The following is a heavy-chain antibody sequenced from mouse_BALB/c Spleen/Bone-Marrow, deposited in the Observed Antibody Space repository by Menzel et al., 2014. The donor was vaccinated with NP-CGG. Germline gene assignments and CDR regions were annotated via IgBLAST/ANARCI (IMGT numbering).Heavy chain of an antibody. V-gene: IGHV1-4*01. CDR1: GYTFTSYW. D-gene: IGHD4-1*01. J-gene: IGHJ2*01. Sequence: VMLVESGAELAIPGASVKMSCKASGYTFTSYWMHWVKQRPGQGLEWIGYINPSTGYTEYNQKFKDKATLTADKSSSTAYMQLSSLTSEDSAVYYCARSRTGTYFDYWGQGTTLTVSS. CDR3: ARSRTGTYFDY. CDR2: INPSTGYT.